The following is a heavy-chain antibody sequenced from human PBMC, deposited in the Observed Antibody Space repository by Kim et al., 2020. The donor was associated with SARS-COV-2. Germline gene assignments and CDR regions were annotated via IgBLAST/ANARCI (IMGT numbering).Heavy chain of an antibody. D-gene: IGHD2-15*01. CDR2: IYYSGST. CDR3: ARGQLLLNPNWFDP. V-gene: IGHV4-39*01. CDR1: GGSISSSSYY. J-gene: IGHJ5*02. Sequence: SETLSLTCTVSGGSISSSSYYWGWIRQPPGNGLEWIGSIYYSGSTYYNPSLKSRVTISVDTSKNQFSLKLSSVTAADTAVYYCARGQLLLNPNWFDPWGQGTLVTVSS.